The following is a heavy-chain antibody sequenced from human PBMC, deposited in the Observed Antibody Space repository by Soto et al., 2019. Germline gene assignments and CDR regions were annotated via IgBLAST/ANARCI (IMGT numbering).Heavy chain of an antibody. CDR1: GYTFTSYY. J-gene: IGHJ3*02. CDR2: INPSGGST. CDR3: ASGRLGIAAAGDDAFDI. D-gene: IGHD6-13*01. Sequence: ASVKGSCKASGYTFTSYYMHWVRQAPGQGLEWMGIINPSGGSTSYAQKFQGRVTMTRDTSTSTVYMELSSLRSEDTAVYYCASGRLGIAAAGDDAFDIWGQGTMVTVSS. V-gene: IGHV1-46*01.